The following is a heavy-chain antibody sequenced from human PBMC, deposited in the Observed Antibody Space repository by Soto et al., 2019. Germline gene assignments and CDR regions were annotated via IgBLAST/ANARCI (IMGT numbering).Heavy chain of an antibody. V-gene: IGHV3-11*01. CDR3: AREGQQLARDFDY. CDR2: ISRSGSTI. J-gene: IGHJ4*02. CDR1: GFTFSYYY. D-gene: IGHD6-13*01. Sequence: GGSLRLSCAASGFTFSYYYMSWIRQSPGKGLEWVSYISRSGSTIYYADSVKGRFTISRDNAKNSLYLQMNSLRAEDTAVYYCAREGQQLARDFDYWGQGTLVTVSS.